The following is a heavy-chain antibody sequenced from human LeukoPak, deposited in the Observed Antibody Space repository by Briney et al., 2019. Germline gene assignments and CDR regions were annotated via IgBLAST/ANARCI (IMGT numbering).Heavy chain of an antibody. D-gene: IGHD2-15*01. CDR3: ARGGVVVAADQSINWFDP. CDR2: IYHSGST. CDR1: GYSISSGYY. J-gene: IGHJ5*02. V-gene: IGHV4-38-2*02. Sequence: SETLSLTCTVSGYSISSGYYWGWIRQPPGKGLEWIGSIYHSGSTYYNPSLKSRVTISVDTSKNQFSLKLSSVTAADTAVYYCARGGVVVAADQSINWFDPWGQGTLATVSS.